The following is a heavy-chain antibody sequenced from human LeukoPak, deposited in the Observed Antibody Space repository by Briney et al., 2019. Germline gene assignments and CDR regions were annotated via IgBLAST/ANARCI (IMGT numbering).Heavy chain of an antibody. Sequence: GGSLRLSCAASGFTFSSYAMSWIRQAPGKGLEWVSAIGTNPANTYYVDYVKGRFTVSRDNSKNTLYLQMNSLRAEDTAVYYCAKYYDSSGYYYVLVLYAFDIWGQGTMVTVSS. CDR2: IGTNPANT. CDR1: GFTFSSYA. J-gene: IGHJ3*02. D-gene: IGHD3-22*01. CDR3: AKYYDSSGYYYVLVLYAFDI. V-gene: IGHV3-23*05.